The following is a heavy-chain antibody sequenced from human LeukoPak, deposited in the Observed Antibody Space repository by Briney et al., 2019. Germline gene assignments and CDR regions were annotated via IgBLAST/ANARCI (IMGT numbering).Heavy chain of an antibody. CDR3: ARQEVLYGSGSYPIDY. CDR2: IHYSGST. J-gene: IGHJ4*02. D-gene: IGHD3-10*01. Sequence: SETLSLTCTVSGGSISSYYWSWIRQPPGKGLEWIGYIHYSGSTNYNPSLKSRVTISVDTSKNQFSLKLSSVTAADTAVYYCARQEVLYGSGSYPIDYWGQGTLVTVPS. CDR1: GGSISSYY. V-gene: IGHV4-59*08.